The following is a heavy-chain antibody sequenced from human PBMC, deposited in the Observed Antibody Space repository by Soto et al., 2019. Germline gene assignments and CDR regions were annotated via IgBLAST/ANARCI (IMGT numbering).Heavy chain of an antibody. D-gene: IGHD6-25*01. CDR1: GFTFSTYS. CDR2: ISSSSSYI. CDR3: ARGPSGYNWFDP. J-gene: IGHJ5*02. Sequence: GGSLRLSCAASGFTFSTYSMNWVRQAPGKGLEWVSSISSSSSYIYYADSVKGRFTISRDNAKDSLFLQMNSLRAEDTAVYYCARGPSGYNWFDPWGQGTLVPVSS. V-gene: IGHV3-21*01.